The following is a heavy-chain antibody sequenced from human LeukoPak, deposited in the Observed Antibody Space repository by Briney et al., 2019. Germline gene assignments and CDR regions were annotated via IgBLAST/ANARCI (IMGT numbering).Heavy chain of an antibody. CDR1: GYTFSSYH. CDR2: INPSGGST. CDR3: ARQQWLVLYYYYGMDV. D-gene: IGHD6-19*01. V-gene: IGHV1-46*01. Sequence: ASVKVSCKASGYTFSSYHIHWVRQAPGQGLEWMGIINPSGGSTSYAQKFQGRVTMTTDTSTSTAYMELRSLRSDDTAVHYCARQQWLVLYYYYGMDVGGQGTTVTVSS. J-gene: IGHJ6*02.